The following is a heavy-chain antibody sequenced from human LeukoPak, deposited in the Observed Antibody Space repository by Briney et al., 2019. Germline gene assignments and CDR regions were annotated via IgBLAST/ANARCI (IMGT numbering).Heavy chain of an antibody. J-gene: IGHJ4*02. CDR1: GFTFGDYG. V-gene: IGHV3-30*03. D-gene: IGHD6-19*01. Sequence: PGGSLRLSCGASGFTFGDYGMHWVRQAPGKGLEWGALNSVDGRKTPSTDSVTCRFTISRDNAKNEWYLELTSLRPEDTAMYYCARPYSSGWYGVFNYWGQGTLVTVSS. CDR2: NSVDGRKT. CDR3: ARPYSSGWYGVFNY.